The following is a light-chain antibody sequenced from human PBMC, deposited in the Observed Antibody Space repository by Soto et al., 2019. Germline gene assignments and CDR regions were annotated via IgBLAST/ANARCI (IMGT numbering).Light chain of an antibody. V-gene: IGLV1-51*02. CDR1: SSNLGINF. Sequence: QSVLTQPPSVPAAPEQKVTISCSGGSSNLGINFVSWYQQFPGGVPKLLIYENNKRPSGIPDRFSGAKSGTSATLDITGLQAGDEADYYCATWDGSLSVGVFGGGTKVTVL. J-gene: IGLJ1*01. CDR3: ATWDGSLSVGV. CDR2: ENN.